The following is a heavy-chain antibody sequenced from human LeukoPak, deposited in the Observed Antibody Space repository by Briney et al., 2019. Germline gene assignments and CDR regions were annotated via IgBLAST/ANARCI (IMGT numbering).Heavy chain of an antibody. CDR3: AREGPYTAAGPTLDP. J-gene: IGHJ5*02. CDR1: GFTFSSYS. CDR2: ISYDGSNK. Sequence: GGSLRLSCAASGFTFSSYSMNWVRQAPGKGLEWVAVISYDGSNKYYADSVKGRFTISRDNSKNTLYLQMNSLRAEDTAVYYCAREGPYTAAGPTLDPWGQGTLVTVSS. D-gene: IGHD6-13*01. V-gene: IGHV3-30*03.